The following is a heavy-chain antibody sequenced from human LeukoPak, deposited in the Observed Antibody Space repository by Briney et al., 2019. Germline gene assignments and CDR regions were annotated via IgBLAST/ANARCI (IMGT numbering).Heavy chain of an antibody. V-gene: IGHV3-30*04. Sequence: PGGSLRLSCAASGFTLSSYAMHWVRQAPGKGLEGVAVISYDGSNKYYADSVKGRFTISRDNSKNTLYLQMNSLRAEDTAVYYCARIAVAGPDFDYWGQGTLVTVSS. CDR1: GFTLSSYA. CDR3: ARIAVAGPDFDY. CDR2: ISYDGSNK. J-gene: IGHJ4*02. D-gene: IGHD6-19*01.